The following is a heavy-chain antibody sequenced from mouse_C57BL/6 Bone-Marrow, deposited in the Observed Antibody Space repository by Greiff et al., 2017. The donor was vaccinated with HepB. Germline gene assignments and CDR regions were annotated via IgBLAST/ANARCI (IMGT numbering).Heavy chain of an antibody. CDR1: GYTFTSYW. D-gene: IGHD2-3*01. V-gene: IGHV1-53*01. J-gene: IGHJ4*01. CDR2: INPSNGGT. CDR3: ARYGLGGYYEGAMDY. Sequence: QVQLQQPGTELVKPGASVKLSCKASGYTFTSYWMHWVKQRPGQGLEWIGNINPSNGGTNYNEKFNSKATLTVDKSSSTAYMQLSSLTSEDSAVYYCARYGLGGYYEGAMDYWGQGTSVTVSS.